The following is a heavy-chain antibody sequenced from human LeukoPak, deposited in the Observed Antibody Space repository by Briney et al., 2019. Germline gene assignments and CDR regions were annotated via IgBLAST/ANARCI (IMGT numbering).Heavy chain of an antibody. CDR3: ARTMVRGVIRAFDI. D-gene: IGHD3-10*01. Sequence: SVKVSCKASGGTFSSYAISWVRQAPGQGLEWMGGIIPIFGTANYAQKFQGRVTITADESTSTAYMELSSLRSEDTAVYYCARTMVRGVIRAFDIWGQGTMVTVPS. V-gene: IGHV1-69*13. CDR1: GGTFSSYA. CDR2: IIPIFGTA. J-gene: IGHJ3*02.